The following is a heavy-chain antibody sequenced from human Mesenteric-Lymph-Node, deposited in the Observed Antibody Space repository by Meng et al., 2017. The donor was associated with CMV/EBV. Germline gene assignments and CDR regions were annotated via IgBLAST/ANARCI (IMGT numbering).Heavy chain of an antibody. Sequence: QLQLQESGRGLVKPAETLSLTCTGSGGYISSSSYYWGWIRQPPGKGLEWIGYIYYSGSNYYYNPSLKTRVTISVDTSKNQFSLKLSSVTAADTAVYYCARHSALLVTNFDYWGQGTLVTVSS. CDR1: GGYISSSSYY. CDR2: IYYSGSNY. V-gene: IGHV4-39*01. D-gene: IGHD5-18*01. J-gene: IGHJ4*02. CDR3: ARHSALLVTNFDY.